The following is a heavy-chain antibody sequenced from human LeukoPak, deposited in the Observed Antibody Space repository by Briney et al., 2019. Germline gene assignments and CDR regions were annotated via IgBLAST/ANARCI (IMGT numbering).Heavy chain of an antibody. Sequence: SQTLSLTCAISGDSLSSNSAAWHWLRQSPSRGLEWLGRTYYRSKLKNDFAVSVKSRITINPDTSKNQFSLQVNSVTPEDTAVYYCARDDKGGYIDYWGQGTLVTVSS. V-gene: IGHV6-1*01. J-gene: IGHJ4*02. CDR1: GDSLSSNSAA. D-gene: IGHD1-26*01. CDR3: ARDDKGGYIDY. CDR2: TYYRSKLKN.